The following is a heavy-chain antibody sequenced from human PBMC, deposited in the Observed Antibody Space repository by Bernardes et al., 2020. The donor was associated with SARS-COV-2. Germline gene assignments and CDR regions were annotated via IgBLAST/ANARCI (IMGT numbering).Heavy chain of an antibody. D-gene: IGHD5-12*01. CDR3: ARDLTIMGMDI. J-gene: IGHJ6*01. V-gene: IGHV3-66*02. Sequence: GGSLRLSCAASGFTVSNDFINWVRQAPGKGLEWVSGIYRGTDIKYADSVKGRFTISRDNSKNTVYLQMNSLRPEDTAVYYCARDLTIMGMDIWGHGTTVKVPS. CDR1: GFTVSNDF. CDR2: IYRGTDI.